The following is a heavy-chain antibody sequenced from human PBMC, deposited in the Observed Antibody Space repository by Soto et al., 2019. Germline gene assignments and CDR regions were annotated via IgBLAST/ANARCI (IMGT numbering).Heavy chain of an antibody. CDR1: GFTVSSNY. D-gene: IGHD4-17*01. J-gene: IGHJ4*02. V-gene: IGHV3-53*01. CDR2: IYSGGST. Sequence: GGSLRLSCAASGFTVSSNYMSWVRQAPGKGLEWVSVIYSGGSTYYADSVKGRFTISRDNSKNTLYLQMNSLRAEDTAVYYCARGPRGDYFDFDYWGQGTLVTVSS. CDR3: ARGPRGDYFDFDY.